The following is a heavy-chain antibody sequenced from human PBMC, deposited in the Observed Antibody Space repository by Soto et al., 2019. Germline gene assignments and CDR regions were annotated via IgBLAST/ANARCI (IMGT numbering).Heavy chain of an antibody. V-gene: IGHV1-69*12. CDR2: IIPIFGTA. CDR1: GGTFSSYA. D-gene: IGHD6-6*01. CDR3: ASRQTPYSSSSRSPRSTLYGMDV. Sequence: QVQLVQSGAEVKKPGSSVKVSCKASGGTFSSYAISWVRQAPGQGLEWMGGIIPIFGTANYAQKFQGRVTISADESKSTAYMALSSLRSEDTAVYYCASRQTPYSSSSRSPRSTLYGMDVWGQGTTVTVSS. J-gene: IGHJ6*02.